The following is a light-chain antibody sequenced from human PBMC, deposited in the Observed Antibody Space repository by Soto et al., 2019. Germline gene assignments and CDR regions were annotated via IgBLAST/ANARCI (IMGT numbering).Light chain of an antibody. CDR1: SSDVGSYNY. CDR2: DVS. CDR3: QSYDGSNQV. J-gene: IGLJ3*02. Sequence: QSALTQPRSVSGSPGQSVSISCTGTSSDVGSYNYVSWYQQHPGKAPKVIIYDVSKRPSGVPDRFSGSKSGNTASLTISGLQAEDEADYYCQSYDGSNQVFGGGTKLTVL. V-gene: IGLV2-11*01.